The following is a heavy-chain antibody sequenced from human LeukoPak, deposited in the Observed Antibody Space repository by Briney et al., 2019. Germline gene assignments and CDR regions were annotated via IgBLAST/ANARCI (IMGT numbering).Heavy chain of an antibody. CDR1: GFSFSTYG. D-gene: IGHD3-10*01. CDR2: IWFDGSNK. V-gene: IGHV3-33*01. J-gene: IGHJ2*01. Sequence: AGGSLRLSCEASGFSFSTYGMHWVRQGPRKGLEWVALIWFDGSNKHYADYVKGRFTISRDNSKNTMYLQMDSLRAEDTAVYYCARVVSYYGSSYRLLDLWGRGTLVTVSS. CDR3: ARVVSYYGSSYRLLDL.